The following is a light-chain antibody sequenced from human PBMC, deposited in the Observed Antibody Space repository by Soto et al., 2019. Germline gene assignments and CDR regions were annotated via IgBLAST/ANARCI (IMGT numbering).Light chain of an antibody. V-gene: IGKV1-39*01. Sequence: DIQMTQSPSSLSASVGDRVTISCRASQSISNFLNWYQQTPGKPPKIPISTASTLQTGVPSRFDGSGSGTDFTLTINNLQPEDFATYYCQQSYSNSITFGQGTRLEIK. CDR2: TAS. J-gene: IGKJ5*01. CDR1: QSISNF. CDR3: QQSYSNSIT.